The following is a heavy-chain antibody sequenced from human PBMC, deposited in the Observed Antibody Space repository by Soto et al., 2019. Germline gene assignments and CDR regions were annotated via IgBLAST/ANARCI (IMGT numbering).Heavy chain of an antibody. Sequence: LCRTCTVSGGSIRGFYWSGIRKSAGKGLEWIGRIYATGTTDYNPSLKSRVMMSVDTSKKQFSLKLRSVTAADTAVYYCVRDGTKTLRDWFDPWGQGISVTVSS. V-gene: IGHV4-4*07. J-gene: IGHJ5*02. D-gene: IGHD1-1*01. CDR3: VRDGTKTLRDWFDP. CDR2: IYATGTT. CDR1: GGSIRGFY.